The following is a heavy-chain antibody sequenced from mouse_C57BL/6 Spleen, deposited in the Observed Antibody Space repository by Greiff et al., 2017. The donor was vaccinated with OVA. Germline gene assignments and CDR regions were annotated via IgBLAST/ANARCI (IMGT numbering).Heavy chain of an antibody. J-gene: IGHJ2*01. CDR2: INPSTGGT. V-gene: IGHV1-42*01. CDR3: AITSPNFDY. Sequence: VQLQQSGPELVKPGASVKISCKASGYSFTGYYMNWVKQSPEKSLEWIGEINPSTGGTTYNQKFKGKATLTVDKSTSTAYMHLKSLTSEDSAVYYCAITSPNFDYWGQGTTLTVSS. CDR1: GYSFTGYY.